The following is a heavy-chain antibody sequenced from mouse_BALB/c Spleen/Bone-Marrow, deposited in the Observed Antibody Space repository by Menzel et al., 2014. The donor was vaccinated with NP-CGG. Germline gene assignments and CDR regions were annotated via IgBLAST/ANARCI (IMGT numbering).Heavy chain of an antibody. J-gene: IGHJ2*01. CDR2: IWAGGST. Sequence: VMLVESGPGLVSPSQRLSIPCTVSGFSLTGYGLHWVRQPPGKGLEWLGVIWAGGSTNYNSALMSRLSISKDNSKSQVFLKMNSLQTDDTAMYYCARVIRYESYFDYWGQGTTLTVSS. D-gene: IGHD2-14*01. CDR1: GFSLTGYG. CDR3: ARVIRYESYFDY. V-gene: IGHV2-9*02.